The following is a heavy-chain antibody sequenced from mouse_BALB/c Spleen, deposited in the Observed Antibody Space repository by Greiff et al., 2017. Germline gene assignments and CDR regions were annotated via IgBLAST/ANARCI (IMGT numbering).Heavy chain of an antibody. D-gene: IGHD2-14*01. CDR1: GYTFTSYW. CDR3: ARRVRQDAMDD. CDR2: INPSTGYT. J-gene: IGHJ4*01. V-gene: IGHV1-7*01. Sequence: QVQLQQSGAELAKPGASVKMSCKASGYTFTSYWMHWVKQRPGQGLEWMGYINPSTGYTEYNQMFKEKAKLTEDKSSSTAYMQLSILTSEDAAVYYCARRVRQDAMDDWGQGTSVTVSS.